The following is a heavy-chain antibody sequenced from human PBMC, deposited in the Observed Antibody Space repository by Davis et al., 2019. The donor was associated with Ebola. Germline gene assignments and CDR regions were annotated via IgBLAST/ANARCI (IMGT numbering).Heavy chain of an antibody. J-gene: IGHJ3*02. Sequence: GGSLRLSCKGSGYSFSSYWIAWVRQMPGKGLDWMGIIYTGDSDTRYSPSFRGQVTISADKSIKTAFLQWSSLKASDTAMYYCASLRRTITGMDDGFDIWGQGTMVTVSS. CDR1: GYSFSSYW. D-gene: IGHD1-20*01. CDR3: ASLRRTITGMDDGFDI. V-gene: IGHV5-51*01. CDR2: IYTGDSDT.